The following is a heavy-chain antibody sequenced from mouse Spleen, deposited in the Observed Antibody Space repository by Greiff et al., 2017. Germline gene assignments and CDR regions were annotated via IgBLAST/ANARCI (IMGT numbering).Heavy chain of an antibody. V-gene: IGHV1-50*01. D-gene: IGHD2-3*01. J-gene: IGHJ4*01. CDR1: GYTFTSYW. CDR2: IDPSDSYT. Sequence: VKLQQPGAELVKPGASVKLSCKASGYTFTSYWMQWVKQRPGQGLEWIGEIDPSDSYTNYNQKFKGKATLTVDTSSSTAYMQLSSLTSEDSAVYYCARGDGYYYAMDYWGQGTSVTVSS. CDR3: ARGDGYYYAMDY.